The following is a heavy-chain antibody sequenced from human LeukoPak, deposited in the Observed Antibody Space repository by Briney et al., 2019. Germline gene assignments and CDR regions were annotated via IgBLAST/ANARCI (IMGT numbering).Heavy chain of an antibody. CDR3: AKGTNYYGSGSLY. CDR1: GFTFDDYA. V-gene: IGHV3-9*01. D-gene: IGHD3-10*01. J-gene: IGHJ4*02. CDR2: ISWNSGSI. Sequence: GRSLRLSCAASGFTFDDYAMHWVRQAPGKGLEWVSGISWNSGSIGYADSVKGRLTISRDNAKNSLYLQMNSLRAEDTALYYCAKGTNYYGSGSLYWGQGTLVTVSS.